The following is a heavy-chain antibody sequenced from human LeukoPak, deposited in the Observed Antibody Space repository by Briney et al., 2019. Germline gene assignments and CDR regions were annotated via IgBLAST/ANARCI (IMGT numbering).Heavy chain of an antibody. D-gene: IGHD3-22*01. V-gene: IGHV4-4*07. CDR3: ARDEYYYNSSGSYYFDY. Sequence: SETLSLTCTVSGVSISSYYWSWIRQPGGKGLERIGRIYTSGSTNYNPSLKSRVTMSVDTSKNQFSLKLSSVTAADTAVYYCARDEYYYNSSGSYYFDYWGQGTLVTVSS. CDR1: GVSISSYY. J-gene: IGHJ4*02. CDR2: IYTSGST.